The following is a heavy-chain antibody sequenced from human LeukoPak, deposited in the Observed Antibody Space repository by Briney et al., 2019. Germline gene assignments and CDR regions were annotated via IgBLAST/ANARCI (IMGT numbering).Heavy chain of an antibody. CDR2: IDYSGST. Sequence: SETLSLTCTVSGGSISSSSYYWGWIRQPPGKGLAWIGSIDYSGSTYYNPSLKSRVTISVDTSKSQFSLKLSSVTAADTAVYYCARHKRITMVRGVANWFDPWGQGTLVTVSS. J-gene: IGHJ5*02. CDR1: GGSISSSSYY. CDR3: ARHKRITMVRGVANWFDP. D-gene: IGHD3-10*01. V-gene: IGHV4-39*01.